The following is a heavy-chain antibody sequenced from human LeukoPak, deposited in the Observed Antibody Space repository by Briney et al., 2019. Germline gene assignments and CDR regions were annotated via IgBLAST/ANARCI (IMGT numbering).Heavy chain of an antibody. CDR1: GFTFSSYA. CDR3: AKDMYYYDSSGSAPFDY. J-gene: IGHJ4*02. D-gene: IGHD3-22*01. CDR2: ISYDGSNK. V-gene: IGHV3-30*04. Sequence: GGSLRLSCAASGFTFSSYAMHWVRQAPGKGLEWVAVISYDGSNKYYADSVKGRFTISRDNSKNTLYLQMNSLRAEDTAVYYCAKDMYYYDSSGSAPFDYWGQGTLVTVSS.